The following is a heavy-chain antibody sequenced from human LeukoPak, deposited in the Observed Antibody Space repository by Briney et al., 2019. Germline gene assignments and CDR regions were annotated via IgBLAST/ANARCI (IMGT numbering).Heavy chain of an antibody. D-gene: IGHD6-13*01. CDR1: GYRFTSYW. CDR3: ARLVPAAGKYFYGMDV. V-gene: IGHV5-10-1*01. Sequence: GESLRTSCKGSGYRFTSYWITWVRQMPGRGLEWMGTIDPSDSYINYSPSFQGHVTISADKSIGTAYLQWSSLKASDTAMYYCARLVPAAGKYFYGMDVWGQGTTVTVSS. CDR2: IDPSDSYI. J-gene: IGHJ6*02.